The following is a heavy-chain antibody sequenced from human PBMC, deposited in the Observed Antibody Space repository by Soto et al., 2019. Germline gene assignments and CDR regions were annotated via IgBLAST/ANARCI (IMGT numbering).Heavy chain of an antibody. J-gene: IGHJ5*02. V-gene: IGHV4-61*01. CDR2: IYYTGDT. CDR1: GGSVSSASYY. Sequence: SETLSLTCTVSGGSVSSASYYWSWIRQPPGKGLEWIANIYYTGDTNCSPSLKSRITISVDASKSQFSLKLSSVTAADTAVYYCARDLTRWFDPWGQGTLVTVSS. D-gene: IGHD3-9*01. CDR3: ARDLTRWFDP.